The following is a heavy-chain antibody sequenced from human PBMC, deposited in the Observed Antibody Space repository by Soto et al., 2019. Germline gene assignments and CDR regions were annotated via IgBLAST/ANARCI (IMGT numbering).Heavy chain of an antibody. Sequence: QVQLVESGGGVVQPGRSLRLSCAASGFSFSSYAMHWVRQAPGKGVAWVAVISYDGSNKYYADSVKGRFTLTRDNSKNTFYLQMYSLRAEYAAVYYCARGGQWVPRGGMDVWGQGTTVTVSS. CDR1: GFSFSSYA. J-gene: IGHJ6*02. CDR2: ISYDGSNK. V-gene: IGHV3-30-3*01. D-gene: IGHD6-19*01. CDR3: ARGGQWVPRGGMDV.